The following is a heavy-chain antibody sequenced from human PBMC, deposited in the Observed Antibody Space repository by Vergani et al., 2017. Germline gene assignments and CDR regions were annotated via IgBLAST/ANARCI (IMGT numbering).Heavy chain of an antibody. J-gene: IGHJ6*02. Sequence: QVQLQESGPGLVKPSETLSLTCTVSGGSISSYYWSWIRQPPGKGLEWIGYIYSTGSTNYNPSLNSRVTMSVDTSKNQFSLKLRSVTAADTAVYFCARVMYRDEASTGYRLEGMDILGQGTTVTISS. CDR1: GGSISSYY. D-gene: IGHD3-9*01. CDR2: IYSTGST. CDR3: ARVMYRDEASTGYRLEGMDI. V-gene: IGHV4-59*01.